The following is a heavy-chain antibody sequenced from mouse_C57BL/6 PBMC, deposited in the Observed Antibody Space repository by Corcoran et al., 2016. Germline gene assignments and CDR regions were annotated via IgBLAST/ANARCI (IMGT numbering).Heavy chain of an antibody. J-gene: IGHJ4*01. CDR3: ARRGGGDYAKDY. CDR2: INPNNGGT. V-gene: IGHV1-26*01. CDR1: GYTFTDYY. Sequence: EVQLQQSGPELVKPGASVKISCKASGYTFTDYYMNWVKQSHGKSLEWIGDINPNNGGTSYNQKFKGKATLTVDKSSSTAYMELRSLTSEDSAVYYCARRGGGDYAKDYWGQGTSVTVSS.